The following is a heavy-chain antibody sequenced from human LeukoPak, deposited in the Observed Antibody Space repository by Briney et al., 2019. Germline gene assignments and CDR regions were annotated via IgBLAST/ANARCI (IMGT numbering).Heavy chain of an antibody. CDR1: GFTFDDYA. V-gene: IGHV3-9*01. CDR3: ARDSYAGWNGLYYYYYYYMDV. D-gene: IGHD3-22*01. Sequence: TGGSLRLSCAASGFTFDDYAMHWVRQAPGKGLEWVSGISWNSGSIGYADSVKGRFTISRDNAKNSLYLQMNSLRAEDTAVYYCARDSYAGWNGLYYYYYYYMDVWGKGTTVTVSS. J-gene: IGHJ6*03. CDR2: ISWNSGSI.